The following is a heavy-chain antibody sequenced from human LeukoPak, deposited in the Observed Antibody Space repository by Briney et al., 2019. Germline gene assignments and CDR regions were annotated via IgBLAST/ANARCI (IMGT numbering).Heavy chain of an antibody. Sequence: GGSLRLSCSASGFSLSDYGMSWVRQAPGKGLEWVSYITMNSVRLYADSVKGRFTISRDNSKNTLYLQMNSLRAEDTAVYYCAKGVEQLAVYYGMDVWGQGTTVTVSS. CDR2: ITMNSVR. J-gene: IGHJ6*02. D-gene: IGHD6-6*01. CDR1: GFSLSDYG. CDR3: AKGVEQLAVYYGMDV. V-gene: IGHV3-23*01.